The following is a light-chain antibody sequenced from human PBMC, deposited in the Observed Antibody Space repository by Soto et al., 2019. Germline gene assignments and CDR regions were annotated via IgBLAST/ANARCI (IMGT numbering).Light chain of an antibody. Sequence: SYELTQPPSVSVPPGQTATITCSGDKLGDKNVCWYQQKPGQSPVLVIYQDIKRPSGIPGRFSGSNSGNTATLTISGTQAMDEADYYCQAWDSSTEVFGGGTKLTVL. CDR3: QAWDSSTEV. CDR1: KLGDKN. J-gene: IGLJ2*01. CDR2: QDI. V-gene: IGLV3-1*01.